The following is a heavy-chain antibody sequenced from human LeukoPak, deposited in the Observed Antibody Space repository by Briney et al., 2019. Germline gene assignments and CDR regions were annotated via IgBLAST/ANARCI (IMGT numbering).Heavy chain of an antibody. V-gene: IGHV3-48*03. CDR1: GFTFSSFE. D-gene: IGHD3-22*01. Sequence: AGGSLRLSCAASGFTFSSFEMNWVRQAPGKGLDWVSYISSSGRTTYYADSVKGRFTISRDNAKNSLYLQMNSLRAEDTALYHCARDLDDSSGSLAFDIWGQGTMVTVSS. J-gene: IGHJ3*02. CDR3: ARDLDDSSGSLAFDI. CDR2: ISSSGRTT.